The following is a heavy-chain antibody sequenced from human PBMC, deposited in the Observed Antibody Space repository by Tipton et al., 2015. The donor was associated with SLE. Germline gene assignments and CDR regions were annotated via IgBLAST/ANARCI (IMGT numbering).Heavy chain of an antibody. CDR1: GYTFTGYY. J-gene: IGHJ6*02. D-gene: IGHD6-25*01. Sequence: QSGAEVKKPGASVKVSCKASGYTFTGYYMHWVRQAPGQGLEWMGRINPNSGGTNYAQKFQGRVTMTRDTSISTAYMELSRLRSDDTAVYYCASGFPPAGYYYYYGMDVWGQGTTVTVSS. V-gene: IGHV1-2*06. CDR2: INPNSGGT. CDR3: ASGFPPAGYYYYYGMDV.